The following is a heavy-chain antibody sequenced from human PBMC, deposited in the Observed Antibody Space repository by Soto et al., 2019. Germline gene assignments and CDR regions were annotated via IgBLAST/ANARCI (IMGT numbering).Heavy chain of an antibody. CDR2: IYYSGST. Sequence: SETLSLTCTVSGGSISSSSYYWGWIRQPPGKGLEWIGSIYYSGSTYYNPSLKSRVTISVDTSKNQFSLKLSSVTAADTAVYYCARQPSSSSVYYYYMDVWGKGTTVTVSS. V-gene: IGHV4-39*01. D-gene: IGHD6-6*01. CDR1: GGSISSSSYY. CDR3: ARQPSSSSVYYYYMDV. J-gene: IGHJ6*03.